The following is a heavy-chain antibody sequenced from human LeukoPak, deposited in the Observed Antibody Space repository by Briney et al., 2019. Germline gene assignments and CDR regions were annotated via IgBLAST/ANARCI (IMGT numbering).Heavy chain of an antibody. CDR1: GGPISNYF. V-gene: IGHV4-59*12. CDR2: ISYSANT. J-gene: IGHJ6*03. D-gene: IGHD2-2*01. CDR3: ARLRYCSSTSCRYYYYYMDV. Sequence: SGTLSLTCTVSGGPISNYFWTWVRQPPGKGLEWLGYISYSANTNYNPSLTSRVTISVDTSKNQFSLKLSSVTAADTAVYYCARLRYCSSTSCRYYYYYMDVWGKGTTVTISS.